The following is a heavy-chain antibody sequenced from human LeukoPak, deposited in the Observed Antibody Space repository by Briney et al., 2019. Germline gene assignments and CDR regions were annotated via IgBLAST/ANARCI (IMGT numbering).Heavy chain of an antibody. D-gene: IGHD3-3*01. Sequence: PGGSLRPSCEVSGFTFSNYWMSWVRLAPGKGLEWAANIKEDGSTIHYVDSVKGRFTISRDNAKNSLYLQMNSLRAEDTAVYYCARDVRSYYYYMDVWGKGTTVTVSS. J-gene: IGHJ6*03. CDR3: ARDVRSYYYYMDV. V-gene: IGHV3-7*01. CDR2: IKEDGSTI. CDR1: GFTFSNYW.